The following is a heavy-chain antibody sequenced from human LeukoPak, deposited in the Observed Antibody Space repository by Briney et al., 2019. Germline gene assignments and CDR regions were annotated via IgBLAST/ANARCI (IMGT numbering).Heavy chain of an antibody. J-gene: IGHJ1*01. V-gene: IGHV3-53*01. CDR1: GFTVSHYR. Sequence: GGSLRLSCAASGFTVSHYRLRWVRQAPGMGLEWVSPIYSDGNTYYPDSVKGRFTISRDGYNNTLYLQLNSLRTEDTAIYYCVREREGSNSEHWGQGTLVTVSS. D-gene: IGHD1-26*01. CDR2: IYSDGNT. CDR3: VREREGSNSEH.